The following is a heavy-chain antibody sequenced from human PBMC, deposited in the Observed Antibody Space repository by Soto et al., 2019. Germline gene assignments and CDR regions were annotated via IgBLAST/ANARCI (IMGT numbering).Heavy chain of an antibody. D-gene: IGHD3-10*01. Sequence: GASVKVSCKASGGTFSSYTISWVRQAPGQGLEWMGRIIPILGIANYAQKFQGRVTITADKSTSTAYMELSSLRSEDTAVYYCARFRGDSGGGTNDYWGQGTLVTVSS. CDR1: GGTFSSYT. J-gene: IGHJ4*02. V-gene: IGHV1-69*02. CDR2: IIPILGIA. CDR3: ARFRGDSGGGTNDY.